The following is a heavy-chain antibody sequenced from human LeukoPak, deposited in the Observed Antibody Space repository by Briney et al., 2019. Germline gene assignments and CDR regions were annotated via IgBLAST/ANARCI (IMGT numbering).Heavy chain of an antibody. CDR3: ARGVRGNFPSNWFDP. Sequence: ASVKVSCKASGYTFTDYDLNWVRQATGQGLEWMGWMNPNSGNTGYAQKFQGRITMTRDTSISTAYMELSSLRSEDTAVYYCARGVRGNFPSNWFDPWGQGTQVTVSS. V-gene: IGHV1-8*01. D-gene: IGHD1-26*01. J-gene: IGHJ5*02. CDR1: GYTFTDYD. CDR2: MNPNSGNT.